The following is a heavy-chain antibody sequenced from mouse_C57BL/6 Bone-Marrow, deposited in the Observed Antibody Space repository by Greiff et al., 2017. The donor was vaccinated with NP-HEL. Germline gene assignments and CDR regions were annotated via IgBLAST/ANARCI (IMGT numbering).Heavy chain of an antibody. CDR2: IDPSDSYT. D-gene: IGHD4-1*01. J-gene: IGHJ2*01. CDR1: GYTFTSYW. V-gene: IGHV1-69*01. CDR3: ARDWDY. Sequence: QVQLQQPGAELVMPGASVKLSCKASGYTFTSYWMHWVKQRPGQGLEWIGEIDPSDSYTNYNQKFKGKSTLTVDKSSSTAYMQLSSLTSEDSAVYYWARDWDYWGQGTTLTVSS.